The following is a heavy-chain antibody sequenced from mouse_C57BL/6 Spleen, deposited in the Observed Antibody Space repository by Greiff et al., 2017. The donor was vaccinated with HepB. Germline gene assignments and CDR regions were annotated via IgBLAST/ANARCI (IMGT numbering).Heavy chain of an antibody. CDR1: GYTFTSYW. V-gene: IGHV1-69*01. Sequence: QVQLKQPGAELVMPGASVKLSCKASGYTFTSYWMHWVKQRPGQGLEWIGEIDPSDSYTNYNQKFKGKSTLTVDKSSSTAYMQLSSLTSEDSAVYYCASYGSSYVGAMDYWGQGTSVTVSS. CDR2: IDPSDSYT. D-gene: IGHD1-1*01. J-gene: IGHJ4*01. CDR3: ASYGSSYVGAMDY.